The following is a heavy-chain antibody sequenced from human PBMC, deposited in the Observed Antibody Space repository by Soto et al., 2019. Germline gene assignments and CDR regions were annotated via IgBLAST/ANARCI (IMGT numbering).Heavy chain of an antibody. V-gene: IGHV1-3*01. D-gene: IGHD5-18*01. Sequence: QVQLVQSGAEAKKPGASVKVSCKASGYTFTSYAMHWVRQAPGQRLEWMGWINAGNGNTKYSQKFQGRVTITRDTSASTAYMELSSLRSEDTAVYYCARVPVDTAMVNNWFDPWGQGTLVTVSS. CDR1: GYTFTSYA. CDR2: INAGNGNT. CDR3: ARVPVDTAMVNNWFDP. J-gene: IGHJ5*02.